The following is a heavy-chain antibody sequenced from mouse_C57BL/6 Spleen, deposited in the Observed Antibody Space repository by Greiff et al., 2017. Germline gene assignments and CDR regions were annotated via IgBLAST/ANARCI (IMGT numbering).Heavy chain of an antibody. CDR3: ARHCGNYYAMDY. CDR2: IDPSDSFT. J-gene: IGHJ4*01. Sequence: QVHVKQPGAELVMPGASVKLSCKASGYTFTSYWMHWVKQRPGQGLEWIGEIDPSDSFTNYNQKFKGKSTLTVDKSSSTAYMQLSSLASEDSAVYYCARHCGNYYAMDYWGQGTSVTVSS. V-gene: IGHV1-69*01. D-gene: IGHD1-1*01. CDR1: GYTFTSYW.